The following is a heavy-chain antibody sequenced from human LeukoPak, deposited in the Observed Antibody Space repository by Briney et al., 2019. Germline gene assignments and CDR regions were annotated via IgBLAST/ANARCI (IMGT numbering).Heavy chain of an antibody. D-gene: IGHD3-3*01. Sequence: GESLKISCKGSGYSFTSYWIGWVRQMPGEGLEWMGIIYPGDSDTRYSPSFQGQVTISADKSISTAYLQWSSLKASDTAMYYCARGTNYYDFWSGYYQNDYWGQGTLVTVSS. J-gene: IGHJ4*02. CDR2: IYPGDSDT. V-gene: IGHV5-51*01. CDR3: ARGTNYYDFWSGYYQNDY. CDR1: GYSFTSYW.